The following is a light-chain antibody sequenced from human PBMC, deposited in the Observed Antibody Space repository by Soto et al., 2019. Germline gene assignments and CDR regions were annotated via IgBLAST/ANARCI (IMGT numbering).Light chain of an antibody. Sequence: ALTQPPSASGSPGQSVTISCTVTSSDVGGYNYVSWYQHHPGKAPKLIIYEVYKRPSGVPDRFSGSKSGNTAALTVSGLQAEDEADYYCSSYVGTNSYVFGTGTKVPVL. CDR3: SSYVGTNSYV. J-gene: IGLJ1*01. CDR1: SSDVGGYNY. V-gene: IGLV2-8*01. CDR2: EVY.